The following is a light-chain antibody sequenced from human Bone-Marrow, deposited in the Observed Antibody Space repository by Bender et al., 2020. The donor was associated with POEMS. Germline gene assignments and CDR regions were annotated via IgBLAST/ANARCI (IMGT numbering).Light chain of an antibody. J-gene: IGLJ3*02. CDR3: CSIAGTNILV. CDR1: SRDIGRYNL. CDR2: EDN. V-gene: IGLV2-23*01. Sequence: QSALTQPASVSGSPGQSITISCTGTSRDIGRYNLVSWYQQCPGKAPKLIIFEDNERPSGISNRFSGSKSGNTASLTISGLQAEDEADYYCCSIAGTNILVFGGGTKLTVL.